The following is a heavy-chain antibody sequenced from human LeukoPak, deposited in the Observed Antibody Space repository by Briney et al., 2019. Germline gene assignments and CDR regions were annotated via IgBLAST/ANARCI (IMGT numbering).Heavy chain of an antibody. CDR1: GGSISSSSYY. Sequence: SEALSLTCTVSGGSISSSSYYWGWIRQPPGKGLEWIGYIYYSGSTNYNPSLKSRVTISVDTSKNQFSLKLSSVTAADTAVYYCARAPQQWPVDYWGQGTLVTVSS. J-gene: IGHJ4*02. D-gene: IGHD6-19*01. CDR3: ARAPQQWPVDY. V-gene: IGHV4-61*05. CDR2: IYYSGST.